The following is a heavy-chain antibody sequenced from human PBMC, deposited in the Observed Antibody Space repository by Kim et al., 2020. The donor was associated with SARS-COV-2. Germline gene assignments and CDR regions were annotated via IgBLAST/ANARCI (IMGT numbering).Heavy chain of an antibody. CDR2: ISYDGSNK. CDR1: GFTFSSYG. D-gene: IGHD2-15*01. V-gene: IGHV3-30*18. J-gene: IGHJ4*01. CDR3: AKDQWSVVLPYVFDS. Sequence: GGSLRLSCAASGFTFSSYGMHWVRQAPGKGLEWVAVISYDGSNKYYAASVKGRFTISRDHSTHTLYLHMHRLSAEYTSVYYCAKDQWSVVLPYVFDSW.